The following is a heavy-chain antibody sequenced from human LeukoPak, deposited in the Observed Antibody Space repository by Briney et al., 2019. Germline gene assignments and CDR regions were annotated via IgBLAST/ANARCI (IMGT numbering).Heavy chain of an antibody. Sequence: GASVKVSCKTSGYTVTRFGLSGVRQAPGQGLEWMGWISTHNGYTIYAQKLQGRVTMTTDTSTSTAYMELRSLRSDDTAVYYCARNYTSGGIDYWGQGTLVIVSS. CDR1: GYTVTRFG. CDR3: ARNYTSGGIDY. CDR2: ISTHNGYT. D-gene: IGHD6-19*01. J-gene: IGHJ4*02. V-gene: IGHV1-18*01.